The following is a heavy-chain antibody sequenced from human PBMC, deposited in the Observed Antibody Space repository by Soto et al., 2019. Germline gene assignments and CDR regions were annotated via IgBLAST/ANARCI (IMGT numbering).Heavy chain of an antibody. V-gene: IGHV3-64*01. J-gene: IGHJ6*03. CDR2: ISSNGVGT. D-gene: IGHD6-6*01. Sequence: EVQLAESGGGLAQPGGSLRLSCAASGFTLSGHAMDWVRQAPGKGLEYVSGISSNGVGTYYANSVQGRFTISRDNSKNTVYLQIGSLRPEDMAVYYCARRARPDFYYMDVWGKGTTVTVSS. CDR1: GFTLSGHA. CDR3: ARRARPDFYYMDV.